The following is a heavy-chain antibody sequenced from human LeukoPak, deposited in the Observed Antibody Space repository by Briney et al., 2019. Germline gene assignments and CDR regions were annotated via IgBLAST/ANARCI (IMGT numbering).Heavy chain of an antibody. CDR3: ASPPPTYDYGGLELKN. J-gene: IGHJ4*02. V-gene: IGHV1-69*04. CDR1: GGTFSSYA. CDR2: TIPILGIA. Sequence: ASVKVSCKASGGTFSSYAISWVRQAPGQGLEWMGRTIPILGIANYAQKFQGRVTITADKSTSTAYMELSSLRSEDTAVYYCASPPPTYDYGGLELKNWGQGTLVTVSS. D-gene: IGHD4-23*01.